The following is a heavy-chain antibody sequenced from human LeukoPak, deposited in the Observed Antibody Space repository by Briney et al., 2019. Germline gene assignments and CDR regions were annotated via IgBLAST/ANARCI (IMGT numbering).Heavy chain of an antibody. D-gene: IGHD3-22*01. CDR3: ASILDSSGYWSWIDP. CDR1: GGTFSSYA. Sequence: ASVKVSCKASGGTFSSYAISWVRQAPGQGLEWMGGIIPIFGTANYAQKFQGRVTITTDESTSTAYMELSSLKSEDTAVYYCASILDSSGYWSWIDPWGQGTLVTVSS. CDR2: IIPIFGTA. J-gene: IGHJ5*02. V-gene: IGHV1-69*05.